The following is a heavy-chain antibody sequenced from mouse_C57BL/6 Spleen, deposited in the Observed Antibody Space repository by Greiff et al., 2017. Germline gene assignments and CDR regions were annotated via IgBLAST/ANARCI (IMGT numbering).Heavy chain of an antibody. Sequence: VQLQQSGPELVKPGASVKIPCKASGYTFTDYNMDWVKQSHGKSLEWIGDINPNNGGTIYNQKFKGKATLTVDKSSSPAYMELRSLTSEDTAVYYCARDTTVVATGYFDVWGTGTTVTVSS. CDR1: GYTFTDYN. J-gene: IGHJ1*03. CDR3: ARDTTVVATGYFDV. D-gene: IGHD1-1*01. CDR2: INPNNGGT. V-gene: IGHV1-18*01.